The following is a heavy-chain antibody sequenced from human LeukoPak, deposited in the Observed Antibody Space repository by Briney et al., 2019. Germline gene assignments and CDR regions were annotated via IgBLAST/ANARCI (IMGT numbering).Heavy chain of an antibody. CDR3: ARGVEPLAANTLAY. D-gene: IGHD1-14*01. CDR1: GFTVITND. Sequence: GGSLRLSCAASGFTVITNDMTWVRQAPGKGLEWVSVLYNDGNTKYADSVQGRFAISRDNSKNTLYLEMNSLSPDDTAVYYCARGVEPLAANTLAYWGEGTVVTVSS. CDR2: LYNDGNT. V-gene: IGHV3-53*01. J-gene: IGHJ4*02.